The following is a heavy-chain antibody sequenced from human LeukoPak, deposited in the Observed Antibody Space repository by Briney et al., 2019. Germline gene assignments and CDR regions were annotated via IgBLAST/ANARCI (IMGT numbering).Heavy chain of an antibody. CDR3: TTTPMTRYDYVWGSYRYNYYYMDV. CDR1: GFTFSNAW. J-gene: IGHJ6*03. Sequence: GGSLRLSCAASGFTFSNAWMSWVRQAPGKGLEWVGRIKSKTDGGTTDYAAPVKGRFTISRDDSKNTLYLQMNSLKTEDTAVYYCTTTPMTRYDYVWGSYRYNYYYMDVWGKGTTVTISS. V-gene: IGHV3-15*01. D-gene: IGHD3-16*02. CDR2: IKSKTDGGTT.